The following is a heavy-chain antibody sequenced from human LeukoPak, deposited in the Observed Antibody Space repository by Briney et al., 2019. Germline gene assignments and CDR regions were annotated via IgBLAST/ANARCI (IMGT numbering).Heavy chain of an antibody. CDR1: GYSFTSYW. Sequence: GESLKISCKGSGYSFTSYWNSWVRQMPGKGLEWMGRIDPSDSYTDYSPSFQGHVTISADMSISTAYLQWSSLKASDTAMYYCARRDGSTYGFDYWGQGTLVTVSS. CDR2: IDPSDSYT. CDR3: ARRDGSTYGFDY. V-gene: IGHV5-10-1*01. D-gene: IGHD5-18*01. J-gene: IGHJ4*02.